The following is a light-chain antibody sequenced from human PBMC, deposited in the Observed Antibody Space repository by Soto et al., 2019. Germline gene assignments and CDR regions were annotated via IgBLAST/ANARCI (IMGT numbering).Light chain of an antibody. V-gene: IGKV3D-15*01. J-gene: IGKJ1*01. CDR2: GAS. Sequence: EIVLTRSQATLSVSPSEIATPFCRASQSVSSKLAWYQQKPGQAPRLLIYGASSRATGIPDRFSGSGSGTEFTLTITSPQSEDFAIYYCQQYNSWSGTFGQGTKVDIK. CDR3: QQYNSWSGT. CDR1: QSVSSK.